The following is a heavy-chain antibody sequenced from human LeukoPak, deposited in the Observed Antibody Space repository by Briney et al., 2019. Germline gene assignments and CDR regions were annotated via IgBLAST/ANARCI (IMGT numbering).Heavy chain of an antibody. Sequence: PSETLSLTCTVSGDSISSYYWSWIRQPPGKGLEWIGYIYYSGSTNYNPSLKSRVTISVDTSKNQFSLKLSSVTAADTAVYYCARESSSGGYYFDYWGQGTLVTVSS. D-gene: IGHD6-6*01. CDR2: IYYSGST. CDR3: ARESSSGGYYFDY. V-gene: IGHV4-59*01. CDR1: GDSISSYY. J-gene: IGHJ4*02.